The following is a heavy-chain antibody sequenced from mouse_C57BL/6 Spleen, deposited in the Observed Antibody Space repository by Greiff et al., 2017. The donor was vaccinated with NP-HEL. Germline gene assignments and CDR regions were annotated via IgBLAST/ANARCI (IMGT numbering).Heavy chain of an antibody. V-gene: IGHV1-80*01. D-gene: IGHD1-1*01. CDR3: ARRNYGSSSNYFDY. Sequence: VKVVESGAELVKPGASVKISCKASGYAFSSYWMNWVKQRPGKGLEWIGQIYPGDGDTNYNGKFKGKATLTADKSSSTAYMQLSSLTSEDSAVYFCARRNYGSSSNYFDYWGQGTTLTVSS. CDR2: IYPGDGDT. CDR1: GYAFSSYW. J-gene: IGHJ2*01.